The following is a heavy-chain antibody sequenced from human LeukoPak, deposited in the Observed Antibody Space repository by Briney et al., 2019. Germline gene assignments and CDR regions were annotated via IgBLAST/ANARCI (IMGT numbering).Heavy chain of an antibody. J-gene: IGHJ6*03. D-gene: IGHD2-2*01. CDR2: INPNSGNT. V-gene: IGHV1-8*03. CDR1: GYTFTGYY. Sequence: ASVKVSCKASGYTFTGYYMHWVRQAPGQGLEWMGWINPNSGNTGYAQKFQGRVTITRNTSISTAYMELSSLRSEDTAVYYCVILDIVVVPAAPGGYYYYMDVWGKGTTVTVSS. CDR3: VILDIVVVPAAPGGYYYYMDV.